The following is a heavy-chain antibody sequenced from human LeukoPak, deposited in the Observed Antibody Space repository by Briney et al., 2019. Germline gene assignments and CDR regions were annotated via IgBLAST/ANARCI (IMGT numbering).Heavy chain of an antibody. CDR1: GASISSYY. CDR3: ARSEYSSSSGHFDY. J-gene: IGHJ4*02. V-gene: IGHV4-59*08. Sequence: SETLSLTCTVSGASISSYYWSWIRQPPGKGLEWIGYIYYTGSTNYNPSLKSRVTMSVDTSKNQFSLRLSSVTAADTAVYYCARSEYSSSSGHFDYWGQGTLVTVSS. D-gene: IGHD6-6*01. CDR2: IYYTGST.